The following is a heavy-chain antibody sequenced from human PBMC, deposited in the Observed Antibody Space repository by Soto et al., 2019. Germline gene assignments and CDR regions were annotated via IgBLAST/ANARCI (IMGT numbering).Heavy chain of an antibody. CDR2: IIPIFGTA. Sequence: SVKVSCKASGGTFSSYAISWVRQAPGQGLEWMGGIIPIFGTANYAQKFQGRVPITADESTSTAYMELSSLRSEDTAVYCCARTPPLRYDDAFDIWGQGTMVTGSS. J-gene: IGHJ3*02. V-gene: IGHV1-69*13. CDR3: ARTPPLRYDDAFDI. CDR1: GGTFSSYA. D-gene: IGHD4-17*01.